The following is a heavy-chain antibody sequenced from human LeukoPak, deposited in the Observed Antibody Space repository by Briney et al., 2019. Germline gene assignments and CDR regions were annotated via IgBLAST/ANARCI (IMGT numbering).Heavy chain of an antibody. CDR3: ARGEADSNYYYYYMDV. J-gene: IGHJ6*03. Sequence: ASVKVSCKASGYTFTSYSISWVRQAPGQELEWMGWISAYNGNTNYAQKLQGRVTMTTDTSTSTAYMELRSLRSDDTAVYYCARGEADSNYYYYYMDVWGKGTTVTVSS. V-gene: IGHV1-18*01. D-gene: IGHD4-11*01. CDR1: GYTFTSYS. CDR2: ISAYNGNT.